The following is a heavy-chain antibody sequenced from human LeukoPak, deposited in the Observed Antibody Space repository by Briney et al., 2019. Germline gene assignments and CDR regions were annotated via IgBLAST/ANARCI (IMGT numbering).Heavy chain of an antibody. CDR2: IYYSGST. J-gene: IGHJ4*02. D-gene: IGHD6-13*01. CDR1: GGSISSYY. Sequence: PSETLSLTCTVSGGSISSYYWSWIQQPPGKGLEWIGYIYYSGSTNYNPSLKSRVTISVDTSKNQFSLKLSSVTAADTAVYYCARLNSSWFDYWGQGTLVTVSS. V-gene: IGHV4-59*01. CDR3: ARLNSSWFDY.